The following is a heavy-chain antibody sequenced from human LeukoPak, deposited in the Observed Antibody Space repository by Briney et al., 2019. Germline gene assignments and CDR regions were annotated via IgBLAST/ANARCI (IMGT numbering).Heavy chain of an antibody. CDR2: ISPYNGYT. CDR3: ARDGRYCSSASCYPFDP. Sequence: TSVKVSCKASGYTFINYGISWVRQAPGQGLEWMGWISPYNGYTNYAQKLQGRVIMTTDTSTSTAYMEVRSLRSDDTAVYYCARDGRYCSSASCYPFDPWGQGTLVTVSS. V-gene: IGHV1-18*01. CDR1: GYTFINYG. J-gene: IGHJ5*02. D-gene: IGHD2-2*01.